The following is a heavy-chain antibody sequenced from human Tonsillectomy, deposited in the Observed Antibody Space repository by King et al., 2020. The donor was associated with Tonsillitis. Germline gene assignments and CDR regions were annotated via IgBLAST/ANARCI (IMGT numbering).Heavy chain of an antibody. CDR2: ISGDGGTT. J-gene: IGHJ3*02. Sequence: VQLVESGGGVVQPGGSLRLSCAASGFIFDDYVMHWVRQAPGKGLEWVSLISGDGGTTYYADSVKGRFTISRDNSKNYVYVQMNRLRTEDTAMYYCVKGYVRDTVAFDIWGQGTMVTVSS. CDR3: VKGYVRDTVAFDI. CDR1: GFIFDDYV. V-gene: IGHV3-43*02. D-gene: IGHD1-14*01.